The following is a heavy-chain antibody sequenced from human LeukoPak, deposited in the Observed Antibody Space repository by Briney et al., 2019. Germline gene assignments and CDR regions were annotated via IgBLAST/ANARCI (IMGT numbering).Heavy chain of an antibody. J-gene: IGHJ4*02. V-gene: IGHV3-48*01. D-gene: IGHD5-12*01. CDR1: GFAFSSYS. CDR2: ISSSSSTI. CDR3: ARDGLVATGDPFDY. Sequence: GGSLRLSCAASGFAFSSYSMNWVRRAPGKGLEWLSHISSSSSTIYFADSVKGRFTISRDNAKNSLYLQMNSLRAEDTAVYYCARDGLVATGDPFDYWGQGTLVTVSS.